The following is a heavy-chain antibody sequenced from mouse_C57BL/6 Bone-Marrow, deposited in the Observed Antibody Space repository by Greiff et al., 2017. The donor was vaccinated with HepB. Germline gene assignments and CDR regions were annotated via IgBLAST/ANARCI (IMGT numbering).Heavy chain of an antibody. Sequence: EVKVVESGGGLVQSGRSLRLSCATSGFTFSDFYMEWVRQAPGKGLEWIAASRNKANDYTTEYSASVKCRFIVSRDTSQSILYLQMNALRAEDTAIYYCARDAELRYPFAYWGQGTLVTVSA. CDR1: GFTFSDFY. CDR2: SRNKANDYTT. CDR3: ARDAELRYPFAY. V-gene: IGHV7-1*01. J-gene: IGHJ3*01. D-gene: IGHD1-1*01.